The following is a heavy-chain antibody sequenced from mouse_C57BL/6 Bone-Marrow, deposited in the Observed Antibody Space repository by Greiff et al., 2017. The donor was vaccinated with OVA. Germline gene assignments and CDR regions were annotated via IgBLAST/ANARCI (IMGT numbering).Heavy chain of an antibody. CDR3: ARGDYDYDDGDYYAMDY. Sequence: EVKLVESGPGMVKPSQSLSLTCTVTGYSITSGYDWHWIRHFPGNKLEWMGYISYSGSTNYNPSLKSRISITHDTSKNHFFLKLNSVTTEDTATYYCARGDYDYDDGDYYAMDYWGQGTSVTVSS. J-gene: IGHJ4*01. D-gene: IGHD2-4*01. CDR1: GYSITSGYD. CDR2: ISYSGST. V-gene: IGHV3-1*01.